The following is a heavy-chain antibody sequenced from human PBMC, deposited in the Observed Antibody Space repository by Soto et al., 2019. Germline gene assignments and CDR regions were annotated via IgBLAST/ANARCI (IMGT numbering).Heavy chain of an antibody. CDR1: GYTFTSYA. CDR2: INAGNGNT. J-gene: IGHJ3*01. CDR3: ARGGRSWIQLWFLV. D-gene: IGHD5-18*01. V-gene: IGHV1-3*01. Sequence: QVQLVQSGAEVKKPGASVKVSCKASGYTFTSYAMHWVRQAPGQRLEWMGWINAGNGNTKYSQKFQGRVTITRDTSASTAYMELSSLRSEDTAVYYCARGGRSWIQLWFLVWGQGTMVTVSS.